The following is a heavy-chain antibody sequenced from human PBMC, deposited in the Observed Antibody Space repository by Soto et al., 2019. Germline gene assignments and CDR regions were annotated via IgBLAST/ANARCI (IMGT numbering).Heavy chain of an antibody. D-gene: IGHD3-22*01. CDR1: GGSVSSGNYY. Sequence: SETLSLTCTVSGGSVSSGNYYWSWIRQPPGNELEWIAYISYSGSTNYNPSLKSRVSISVDTSKNQFSLKLTSVTAADTAVYYCARGRTYYYDDTGPYYFEHWGQGTLGTV. J-gene: IGHJ4*02. V-gene: IGHV4-61*01. CDR2: ISYSGST. CDR3: ARGRTYYYDDTGPYYFEH.